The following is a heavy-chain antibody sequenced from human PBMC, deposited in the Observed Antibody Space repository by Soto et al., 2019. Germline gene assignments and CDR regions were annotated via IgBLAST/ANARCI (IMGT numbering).Heavy chain of an antibody. CDR3: ARARITMVREVIKYNMDV. J-gene: IGHJ6*03. D-gene: IGHD3-10*01. Sequence: SETLSLTCTVSGGSISSYYWSWIRRPPGKGLEWIGYIYNSGSTHSNPSLQSRVTISVDTSKNQFSLKLSSVTAADTGIYYCARARITMVREVIKYNMDVWGQGTTVTVS. V-gene: IGHV4-59*01. CDR2: IYNSGST. CDR1: GGSISSYY.